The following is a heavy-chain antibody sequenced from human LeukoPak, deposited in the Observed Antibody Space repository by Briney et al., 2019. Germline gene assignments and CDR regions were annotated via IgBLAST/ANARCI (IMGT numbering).Heavy chain of an antibody. CDR3: GHGYPYYFDH. D-gene: IGHD5-18*01. CDR1: GFTVSSNY. J-gene: IGHJ4*02. CDR2: IFSGGNT. Sequence: GGSLRLSCAASGFTVSSNYMGWVRQAPGKGLQWVSFIFSGGNTYYADSVKGRFIISRDNSKNTLYLQMNSLRAEDTAVYYCGHGYPYYFDHWGQGTLVTVSS. V-gene: IGHV3-66*01.